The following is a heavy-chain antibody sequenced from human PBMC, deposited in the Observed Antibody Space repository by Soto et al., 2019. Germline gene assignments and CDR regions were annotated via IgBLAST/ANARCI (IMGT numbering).Heavy chain of an antibody. CDR3: AKESARYSSSWHFDY. D-gene: IGHD6-13*01. CDR1: GFTFSSYG. Sequence: QVQLVESGGGVVQPGRSLRLSCAASGFTFSSYGMHWVRQAPGKGLEWGAVISYDGSNKYYADSVKGRFTISRDNSKNTLYLQMNSLRAEDTAVYYCAKESARYSSSWHFDYWGQGTLVTVSS. V-gene: IGHV3-30*18. CDR2: ISYDGSNK. J-gene: IGHJ4*02.